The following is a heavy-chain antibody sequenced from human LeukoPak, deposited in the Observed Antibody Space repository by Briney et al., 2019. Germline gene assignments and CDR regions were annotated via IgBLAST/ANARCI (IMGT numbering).Heavy chain of an antibody. J-gene: IGHJ6*02. D-gene: IGHD3-10*01. V-gene: IGHV3-74*01. CDR3: ASLLTPYHGSGGGGMDV. CDR2: ISGDGSMT. CDR1: GFTFSTHW. Sequence: GGSLSLSCAASGFTFSTHWMYWVRQAPGKELVWVSRISGDGSMTSYADSAKGRFTISRDNAKDTLFLQMTSLRVEDTAVYSCASLLTPYHGSGGGGMDVWGQGTTVTVSS.